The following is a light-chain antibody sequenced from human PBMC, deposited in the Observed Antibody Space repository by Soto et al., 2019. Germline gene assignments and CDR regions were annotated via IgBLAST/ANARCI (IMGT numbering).Light chain of an antibody. CDR1: QSISSY. Sequence: DLQMAQSPSSLSASMGDRGNITDLASQSISSYLNWYQQKPGKAPNLLIYAASSLQSGVPSRFSGSGSGTDFTLTISSLQPEDFATYYCQQSYSTPITFGQGTRLEIK. CDR2: AAS. J-gene: IGKJ5*01. V-gene: IGKV1-39*01. CDR3: QQSYSTPIT.